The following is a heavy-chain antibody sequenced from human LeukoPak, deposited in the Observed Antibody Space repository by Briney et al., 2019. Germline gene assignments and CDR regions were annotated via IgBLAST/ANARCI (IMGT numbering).Heavy chain of an antibody. CDR3: ATPRSNLWFGELLHAFDI. CDR2: INPSGGST. J-gene: IGHJ3*02. D-gene: IGHD3-10*01. Sequence: ASVKVSCKASGYTFTSYYMHWVRQAPGQGLEWMGIINPSGGSTSYAQKFQGRVTMTEDTSTDTAYMELSSLRSEDTAVYYCATPRSNLWFGELLHAFDIWGQGTMVTVSS. CDR1: GYTFTSYY. V-gene: IGHV1-46*01.